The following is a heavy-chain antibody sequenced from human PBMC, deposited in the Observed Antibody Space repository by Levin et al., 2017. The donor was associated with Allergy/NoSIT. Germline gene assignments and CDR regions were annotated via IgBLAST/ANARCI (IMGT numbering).Heavy chain of an antibody. D-gene: IGHD3-16*02. CDR1: GFTFTSFW. J-gene: IGHJ6*02. CDR3: AREEGWGYHYGMDV. CDR2: IKQDGSAT. V-gene: IGHV3-7*01. Sequence: GGSLRLSCAASGFTFTSFWMTWVRQAPGKGLEWVANIKQDGSATYYVDSVKGRFTISRDNAKNSVYLQMNSLRVDDTAVYYCAREEGWGYHYGMDVWGQGTTVTVSS.